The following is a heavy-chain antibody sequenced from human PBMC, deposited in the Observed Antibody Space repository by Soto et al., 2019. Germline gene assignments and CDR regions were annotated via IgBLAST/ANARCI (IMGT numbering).Heavy chain of an antibody. CDR3: ARDRQSSGWLDAFDI. D-gene: IGHD6-19*01. V-gene: IGHV3-53*04. CDR2: IFTGGST. CDR1: GFTVSSNY. J-gene: IGHJ3*02. Sequence: EVQLVESGGGLVQPGGSLRLSCAASGFTVSSNYMSWVRQAPGKGLECVSVIFTGGSTYYADSVKGRFTISRHSSMNTVYLQMDSLRAEDTAVYYCARDRQSSGWLDAFDIWGQGTMVTVSS.